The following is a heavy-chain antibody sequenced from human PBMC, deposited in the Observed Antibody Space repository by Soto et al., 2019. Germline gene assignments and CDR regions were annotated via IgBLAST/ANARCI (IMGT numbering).Heavy chain of an antibody. D-gene: IGHD6-19*01. J-gene: IGHJ4*02. Sequence: QVQLQESGPGLVKPSQTLSLTCLVSGASVSGDGSYCSWIRQHPGKGLEFIGYIHNSGSTYSNLYLENRVNMSIDTSKNQFSLRLSSVTAADSAVYFCARDLGSEQWFFDNWGQGILVTVSS. CDR1: GASVSGDGSY. CDR2: IHNSGST. CDR3: ARDLGSEQWFFDN. V-gene: IGHV4-31*03.